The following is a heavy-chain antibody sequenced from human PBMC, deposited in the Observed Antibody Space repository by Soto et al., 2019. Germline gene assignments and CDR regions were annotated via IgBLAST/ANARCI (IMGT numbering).Heavy chain of an antibody. J-gene: IGHJ3*02. CDR1: GGSISSYY. V-gene: IGHV4-4*07. D-gene: IGHD3-10*01. Sequence: SETLSRTCTVSGGSISSYYWSWIGQPAGKGLEWIGRIYTSGSTNYNPSLKSRVTMSVDTSKNQFSLKLSSVTAADTAVYYCARAPMVRGVNDAFDIWGQGTMVTVSS. CDR3: ARAPMVRGVNDAFDI. CDR2: IYTSGST.